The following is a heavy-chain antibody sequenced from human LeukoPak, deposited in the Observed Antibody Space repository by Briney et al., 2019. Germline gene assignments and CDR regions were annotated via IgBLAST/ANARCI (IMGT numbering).Heavy chain of an antibody. J-gene: IGHJ4*02. V-gene: IGHV1-69*13. CDR2: IIPIFGTA. Sequence: GASVKVSCKASGGTFSSYAISWVRQAPGQGLEWMGGIIPIFGTANYAQKFQGRVTITADESTSTAYMELSSLRSEDTAVYYCARVSVAGAPVHYFDYWGQGTLVTVSS. CDR3: ARVSVAGAPVHYFDY. D-gene: IGHD6-19*01. CDR1: GGTFSSYA.